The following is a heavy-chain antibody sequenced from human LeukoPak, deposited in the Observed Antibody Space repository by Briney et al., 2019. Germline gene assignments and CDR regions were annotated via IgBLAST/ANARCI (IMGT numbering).Heavy chain of an antibody. J-gene: IGHJ4*02. D-gene: IGHD4-11*01. CDR2: IKQDGSEK. Sequence: GGSLRLSCAASGFTFSSYWMSWVRQAPGKGLEWVANIKQDGSEKYYVDSVKGRFTISRDNAKNSLYLQMNSLRAEDTAVYYCARVGGPYGYSNDFAYWGQGTLVTVSA. V-gene: IGHV3-7*01. CDR1: GFTFSSYW. CDR3: ARVGGPYGYSNDFAY.